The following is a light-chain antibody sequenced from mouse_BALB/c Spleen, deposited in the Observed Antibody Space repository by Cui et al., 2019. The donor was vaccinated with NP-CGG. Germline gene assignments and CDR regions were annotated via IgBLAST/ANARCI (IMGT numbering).Light chain of an antibody. CDR1: TGAVTSNNY. Sequence: QAVLTQESALTTSPGETVTLTCRSSTGAVTSNNYANWIQEKPDHLFTGLIGGTNNRVPGVPARFSGSLIGDKAALTITGAQTEDEAKYFCALWYSNHWVFGGGTKLTVL. CDR2: GTN. CDR3: ALWYSNHWV. J-gene: IGLJ1*01. V-gene: IGLV1*01.